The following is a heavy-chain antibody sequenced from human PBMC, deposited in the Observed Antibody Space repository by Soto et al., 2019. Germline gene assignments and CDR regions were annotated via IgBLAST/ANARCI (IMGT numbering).Heavy chain of an antibody. CDR2: ISTYSGDT. V-gene: IGHV1-18*01. D-gene: IGHD5-12*01. Sequence: QVHLVQSGVEVKTPGASVKVSCQASGYTFFTYDISWVRQAPGQGLEWMGWISTYSGDTKYAQKFQGRVTMTTDISTTTAYLELRSLRSDDTAVYYCARHHGPTTPENWFDPWGQGTLVTVSS. J-gene: IGHJ5*02. CDR1: GYTFFTYD. CDR3: ARHHGPTTPENWFDP.